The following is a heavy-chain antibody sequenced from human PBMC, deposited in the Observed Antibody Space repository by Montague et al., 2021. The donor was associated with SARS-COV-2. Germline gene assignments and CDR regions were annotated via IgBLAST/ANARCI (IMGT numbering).Heavy chain of an antibody. CDR2: IYDSGST. D-gene: IGHD4-17*01. CDR3: ARENTVATFGGPYYIDS. V-gene: IGHV4-59*02. Sequence: SETLSLTCIVSGSSVRSYYWSWIRQPPGKGLEWIGHIYDSGSTNYNPSLKSRVTISVDTSKNQFSLKLSSVTAADTAVYYWARENTVATFGGPYYIDSWGQGTLVTVSA. J-gene: IGHJ4*02. CDR1: GSSVRSYY.